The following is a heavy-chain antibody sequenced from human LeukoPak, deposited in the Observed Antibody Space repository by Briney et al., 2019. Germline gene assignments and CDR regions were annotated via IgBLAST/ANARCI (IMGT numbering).Heavy chain of an antibody. CDR2: IKSKTDGGTT. V-gene: IGHV3-15*01. Sequence: GGSLRLSCASSGFTFSSYGMHWVRQAPGKGLEWVGRIKSKTDGGTTDYAAPVKGRFTISRDDSKNTLYLQMNSLKTEDTAVYYCTTYYGLWDPFDYWGQGTLVTVSS. CDR1: GFTFSSYG. CDR3: TTYYGLWDPFDY. J-gene: IGHJ4*02. D-gene: IGHD4-17*01.